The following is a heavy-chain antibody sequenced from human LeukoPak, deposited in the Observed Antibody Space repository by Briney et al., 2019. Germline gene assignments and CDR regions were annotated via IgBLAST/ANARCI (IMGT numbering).Heavy chain of an antibody. D-gene: IGHD4-17*01. CDR2: IWYDGSNQ. V-gene: IGHV3-33*01. CDR3: ARENYGDLSGYYYGMDV. J-gene: IGHJ6*02. Sequence: GGSLRLSCAASGFTFSSYGMHWVRQAPGKGLEWVAVIWYDGSNQYYADSVKGRFTTSRDNSKNTLYLQMNSLRAEDTAVYYCARENYGDLSGYYYGMDVWGQGTTVTVSS. CDR1: GFTFSSYG.